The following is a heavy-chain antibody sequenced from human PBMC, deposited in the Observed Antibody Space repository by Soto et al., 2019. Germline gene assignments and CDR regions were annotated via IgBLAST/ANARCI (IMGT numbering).Heavy chain of an antibody. CDR2: IYWDDDK. CDR3: AHNGGSRRFDP. CDR1: GFSLSTSRVG. J-gene: IGHJ5*02. V-gene: IGHV2-5*05. Sequence: QITLKESGPTLVKPTPTLTLTCTFSGFSLSTSRVGVGWIRQPPGKALEWLALIYWDDDKRYGPSLKSRLTITKDTSKNQVVLTMTNMDPVDTAIYYCAHNGGSRRFDPWGQGTLVTVSS.